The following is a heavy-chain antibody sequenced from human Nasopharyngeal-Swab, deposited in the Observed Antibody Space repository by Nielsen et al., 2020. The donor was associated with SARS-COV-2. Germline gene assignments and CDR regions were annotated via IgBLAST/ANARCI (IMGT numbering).Heavy chain of an antibody. CDR2: ISWNSGSI. D-gene: IGHD3-10*01. CDR3: AKAITMVRGVTYGMDV. J-gene: IGHJ6*02. Sequence: GGSRLSCAASGFTFDGYAMHWVRQAPGKGLEWVSGISWNSGSIGYADSVKGRFTISRDNAKNSLYLQMNSLRAEDTALYYCAKAITMVRGVTYGMDVWGQGTTVTVSS. V-gene: IGHV3-9*01. CDR1: GFTFDGYA.